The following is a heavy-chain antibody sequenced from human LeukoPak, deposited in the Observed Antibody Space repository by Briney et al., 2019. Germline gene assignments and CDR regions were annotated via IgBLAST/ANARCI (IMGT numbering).Heavy chain of an antibody. CDR3: AKSGAVVVVADGWFDP. CDR2: ISGSGGST. V-gene: IGHV3-23*01. CDR1: GFTFSSYA. J-gene: IGHJ5*02. D-gene: IGHD2-15*01. Sequence: PGGSLRLSCAASGFTFSSYAMSWVRQAPGEGLEWVSAISGSGGSTYYADSVKGRFTISRDNSKNTLYLQMNSLRAEDTAVYYCAKSGAVVVVADGWFDPWGQGTLVTVSS.